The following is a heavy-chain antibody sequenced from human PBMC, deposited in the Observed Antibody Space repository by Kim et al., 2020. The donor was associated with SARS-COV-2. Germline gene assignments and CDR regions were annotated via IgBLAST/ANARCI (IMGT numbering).Heavy chain of an antibody. CDR3: ARAEGIQLWLIGY. J-gene: IGHJ4*02. D-gene: IGHD5-18*01. V-gene: IGHV3-33*01. Sequence: GGSLRLSCAASGFTFSSYGMHWVRQAPGKGLEWVAVIWYDGSNKYYADSVKGRFTISRDNSKNTLYLQMNSLRAEDTAVYYCARAEGIQLWLIGYWGQGTLVTVSS. CDR1: GFTFSSYG. CDR2: IWYDGSNK.